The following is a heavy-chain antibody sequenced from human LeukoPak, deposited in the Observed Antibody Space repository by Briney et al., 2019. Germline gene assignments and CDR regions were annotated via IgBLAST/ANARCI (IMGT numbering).Heavy chain of an antibody. Sequence: ASVKVSCKVSGYTLTELSMHWVRQAPGKGLEWMGGFDPEDGETIYAQKFQGRVTMTEDTSTDTAYMELSSLRSEDTAVYYCATDGPHDSSGYYYVGHYWGQGTLVTVSS. CDR1: GYTLTELS. CDR2: FDPEDGET. CDR3: ATDGPHDSSGYYYVGHY. D-gene: IGHD3-22*01. V-gene: IGHV1-24*01. J-gene: IGHJ4*02.